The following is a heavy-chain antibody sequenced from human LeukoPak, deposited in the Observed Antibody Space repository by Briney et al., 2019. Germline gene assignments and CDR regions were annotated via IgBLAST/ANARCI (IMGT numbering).Heavy chain of an antibody. CDR3: AKHSGSDSGYWFDP. Sequence: PGGSLRLSCAASGFTFSSYAMTWVRQSPGKGLEWVSTIRGGGTSTFYADSLKGRFTISRDNSKSTLYLQINNLRAEDTAVYYCAKHSGSDSGYWFDPWGQGTLVTVSS. CDR1: GFTFSSYA. J-gene: IGHJ5*02. CDR2: IRGGGTST. V-gene: IGHV3-23*01. D-gene: IGHD5-12*01.